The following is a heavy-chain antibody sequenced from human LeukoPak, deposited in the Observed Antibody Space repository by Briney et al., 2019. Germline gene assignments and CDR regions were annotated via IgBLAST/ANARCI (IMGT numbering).Heavy chain of an antibody. V-gene: IGHV4-38-2*02. J-gene: IGHJ4*02. Sequence: SETLSLTCTDSGYSISSGYYWGWIRQPPGKGLEWIGSIHHSGSTYYNPSLKSRVTISEDTSKNQFSLKLNSVTAADTAAYYCAREANWNYGYWGQGTLVTVSS. D-gene: IGHD1-7*01. CDR1: GYSISSGYY. CDR3: AREANWNYGY. CDR2: IHHSGST.